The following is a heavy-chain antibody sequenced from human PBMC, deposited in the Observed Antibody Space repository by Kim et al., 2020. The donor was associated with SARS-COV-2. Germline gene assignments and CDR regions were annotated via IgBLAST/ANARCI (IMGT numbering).Heavy chain of an antibody. J-gene: IGHJ4*02. D-gene: IGHD1-26*01. CDR3: ARGGVGPTLDFDY. Sequence: YAESVKGRITISKDNSKNTLYLQMNSLRAEDTAVYYCARGGVGPTLDFDYWGQGTLVTVSS. V-gene: IGHV3-66*01.